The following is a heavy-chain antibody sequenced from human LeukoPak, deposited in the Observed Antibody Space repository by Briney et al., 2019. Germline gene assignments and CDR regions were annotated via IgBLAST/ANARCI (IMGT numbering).Heavy chain of an antibody. V-gene: IGHV3-64*02. CDR3: AREPATGTADF. Sequence: PGGSLRLSCAASGFTFSNYVMHWVRQAPGKGLESVSAITSNGGRTFYADFVQGRFTISRDNSKNTLYLQMGSLRLEDMAVYCCAREPATGTADFWGQGTLVTVSS. J-gene: IGHJ4*02. CDR1: GFTFSNYV. CDR2: ITSNGGRT. D-gene: IGHD1/OR15-1a*01.